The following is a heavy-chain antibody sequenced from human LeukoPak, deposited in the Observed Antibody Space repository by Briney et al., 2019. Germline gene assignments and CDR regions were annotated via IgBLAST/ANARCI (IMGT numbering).Heavy chain of an antibody. CDR3: AKERDTAMVTIDY. D-gene: IGHD5-18*01. J-gene: IGHJ4*02. Sequence: GGSLRLSSAASGFTFSSYGMHWVRQAPGKGLEWVAFIRYDGSNKYYADSVKGRFTISRDNSKNTLYLQRNSLRVEDTAVYYCAKERDTAMVTIDYWGQGTLVTVSS. CDR2: IRYDGSNK. V-gene: IGHV3-30*02. CDR1: GFTFSSYG.